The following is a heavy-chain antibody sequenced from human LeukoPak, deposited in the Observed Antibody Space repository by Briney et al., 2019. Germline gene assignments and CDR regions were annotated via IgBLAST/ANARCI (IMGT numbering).Heavy chain of an antibody. CDR3: ARHNREDPFDY. V-gene: IGHV4-59*08. CDR2: IYYSGST. CDR1: GGSISSYY. Sequence: SETLSLTCTVSGGSISSYYWSWIRQPPGKGLEWTGYIYYSGSTNYNPSLKSRVTISVDTSKNQFSLKLSSVTAADTAVYYCARHNREDPFDYWGQGTLVTVSS. J-gene: IGHJ4*02. D-gene: IGHD1-14*01.